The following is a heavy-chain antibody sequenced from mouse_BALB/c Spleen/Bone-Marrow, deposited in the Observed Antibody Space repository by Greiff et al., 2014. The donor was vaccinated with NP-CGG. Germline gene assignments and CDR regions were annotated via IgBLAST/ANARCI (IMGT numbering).Heavy chain of an antibody. CDR2: IDPANGNT. J-gene: IGHJ4*01. V-gene: IGHV14-3*02. Sequence: DVKLVESGAELVKPGASAKLSCTASGFNIKDTYMHWVRQRPEQGLEWIGRIDPANGNTKYDPKFQGKATITADTSSNTAYLQLSSLTSEDTAVYYCARSHYYGSYAMDYWGQGTSVTVSS. CDR1: GFNIKDTY. D-gene: IGHD1-2*01. CDR3: ARSHYYGSYAMDY.